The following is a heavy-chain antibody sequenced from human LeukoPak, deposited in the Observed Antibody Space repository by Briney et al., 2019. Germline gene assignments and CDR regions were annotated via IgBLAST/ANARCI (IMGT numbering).Heavy chain of an antibody. CDR3: TRFIPGIAVAGS. V-gene: IGHV3-73*01. CDR2: IRSKANSYAT. D-gene: IGHD6-19*01. CDR1: GFTFSGSA. Sequence: GGSLRLSCAASGFTFSGSAMHWVRQASGKGLEWVGRIRSKANSYATAYAASVKGRFTISRDDSKNTAYLQMNSLKTEDTAVYYCTRFIPGIAVAGSWGQGTLVTVSS. J-gene: IGHJ5*02.